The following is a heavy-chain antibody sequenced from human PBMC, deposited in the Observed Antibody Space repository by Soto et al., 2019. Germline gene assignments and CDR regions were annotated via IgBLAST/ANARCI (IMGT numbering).Heavy chain of an antibody. J-gene: IGHJ2*01. V-gene: IGHV4-31*03. CDR1: GGSITIGAYY. CDR2: IYRTGNT. CDR3: ARENTRDRRTNSHSDL. D-gene: IGHD1-1*01. Sequence: QVQLQESGPGLVKPSQTLSLTCSVSGGSITIGAYYWSWIRHHPAKGLEWIGYIYRTGNTYYHPSLPSRAFISVDTSKNQFSLTLNSVTAADTAVYYCARENTRDRRTNSHSDLWGRGPLVTVSS.